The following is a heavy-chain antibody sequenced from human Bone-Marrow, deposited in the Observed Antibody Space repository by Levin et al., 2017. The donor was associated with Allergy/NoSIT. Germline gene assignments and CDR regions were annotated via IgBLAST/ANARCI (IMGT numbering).Heavy chain of an antibody. CDR1: GFTFRNFV. CDR3: AKVALHFRGWYYFDF. V-gene: IGHV3-23*01. J-gene: IGHJ4*02. D-gene: IGHD6-19*01. Sequence: GGSLRLSCAASGFTFRNFVMTWVRQAPGKGLEWVSGISGSGDSTYYADSVKGRFAVSRDNSKNTLYLQMSTLRADDTAVYYCAKVALHFRGWYYFDFWGQGTLVTVSS. CDR2: ISGSGDST.